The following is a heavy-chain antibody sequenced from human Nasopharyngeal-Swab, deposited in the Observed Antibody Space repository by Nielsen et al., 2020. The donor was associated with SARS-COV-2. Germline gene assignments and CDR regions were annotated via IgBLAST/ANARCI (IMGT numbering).Heavy chain of an antibody. Sequence: GGSLRLSCAASGFTFSNFAMNWVRQAPGKGLEWVSVISGDSDSTYYTDSVRGRFTISRDNSKNTLNLQMNNLRAEDTAIYYCAKDRDSGDDSEEYYHYYGMDVWGQGAPVTVSS. CDR1: GFTFSNFA. J-gene: IGHJ6*02. CDR2: ISGDSDST. V-gene: IGHV3-23*01. D-gene: IGHD5-12*01. CDR3: AKDRDSGDDSEEYYHYYGMDV.